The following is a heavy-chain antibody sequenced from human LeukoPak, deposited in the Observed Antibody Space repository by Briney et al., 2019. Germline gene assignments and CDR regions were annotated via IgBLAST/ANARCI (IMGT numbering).Heavy chain of an antibody. D-gene: IGHD1-26*01. V-gene: IGHV3-20*04. Sequence: GGSLRHSCAASGFTFDDYGMSWVRQASGKGLEWVSGINWNGGSTGYADSVKGRFTISRDNAKNSLYLQMNSLRAEDTALYYCARGSYYYYYYMDVWGKGTTVTVSS. CDR3: ARGSYYYYYYMDV. CDR1: GFTFDDYG. J-gene: IGHJ6*03. CDR2: INWNGGST.